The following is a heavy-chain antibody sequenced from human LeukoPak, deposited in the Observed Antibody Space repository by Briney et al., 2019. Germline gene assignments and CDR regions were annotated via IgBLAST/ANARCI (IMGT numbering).Heavy chain of an antibody. V-gene: IGHV4-59*01. CDR1: GGSISTYY. CDR2: IYHSGST. CDR3: ARGGAARLHFQN. J-gene: IGHJ1*01. Sequence: SETLSLTCTVSGGSISTYYWNWIRQPPGKGLEWIGYIYHSGSTNYNPSLRSRVTISVDTSKNQFSLNLNSVTAADTAVYYCARGGAARLHFQNWGQGTLVTVSS. D-gene: IGHD6-6*01.